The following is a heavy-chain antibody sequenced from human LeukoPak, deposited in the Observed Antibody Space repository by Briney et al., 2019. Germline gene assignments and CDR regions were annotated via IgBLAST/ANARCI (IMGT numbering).Heavy chain of an antibody. V-gene: IGHV3-30-3*01. CDR1: GFTFSSYA. J-gene: IGHJ4*02. Sequence: GGSLRLSCAASGFTFSSYAMHWVRQAPGKGLEWVAVISYDGSNKYYADSVKGRFTISRDNSKNTLYLQMNSLRAEDTAVYYCARDPPVTTVIKDYWGQGTLVTVSS. D-gene: IGHD4-17*01. CDR2: ISYDGSNK. CDR3: ARDPPVTTVIKDY.